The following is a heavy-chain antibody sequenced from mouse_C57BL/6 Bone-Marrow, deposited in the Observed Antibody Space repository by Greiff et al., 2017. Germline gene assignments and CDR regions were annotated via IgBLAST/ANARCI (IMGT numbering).Heavy chain of an antibody. J-gene: IGHJ1*03. CDR2: IDPSDSYT. CDR3: ARGGVLWVHRDWYFDV. V-gene: IGHV1-59*01. Sequence: VQLQQPGAELVRPGTSVKLSCKASGYTFTSYWMHWVKQRPGQGLEWIGVIDPSDSYTNYNQKFKGKATLTVDTSSSTAYMQLSSLTSEDSAVYNCARGGVLWVHRDWYFDVWGTGTTVTVSS. CDR1: GYTFTSYW. D-gene: IGHD2-14*01.